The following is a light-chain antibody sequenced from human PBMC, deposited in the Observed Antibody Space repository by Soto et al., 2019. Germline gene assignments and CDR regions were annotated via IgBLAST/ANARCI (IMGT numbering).Light chain of an antibody. CDR3: QRYGGPSWT. V-gene: IGKV3-20*01. Sequence: EIVLTQSPGTLSLSPGERATLSCRASQSVTSNYLAWYQQKPGQAPRLLIFGASSRATGIPDKFSGSESGTDFTLTISRLEPDDFAVYYCQRYGGPSWTFGQGTRVEIK. CDR2: GAS. J-gene: IGKJ1*01. CDR1: QSVTSNY.